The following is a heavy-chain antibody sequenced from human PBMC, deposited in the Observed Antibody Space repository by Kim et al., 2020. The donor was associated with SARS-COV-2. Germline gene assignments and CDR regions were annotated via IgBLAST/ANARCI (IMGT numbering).Heavy chain of an antibody. CDR1: GFTFSAYA. Sequence: GGSLRLSCAASGFTFSAYAMTWVRQAPGKGLEWVSSISGSGGSTKYADSVKGRITISRDNSKNTLYLQLDGLRVEDTAIYYCAKHLYGFIFGVVDPDAFDIWGQGTVVTVTS. CDR3: AKHLYGFIFGVVDPDAFDI. J-gene: IGHJ3*02. D-gene: IGHD3-3*02. V-gene: IGHV3-23*01. CDR2: ISGSGGST.